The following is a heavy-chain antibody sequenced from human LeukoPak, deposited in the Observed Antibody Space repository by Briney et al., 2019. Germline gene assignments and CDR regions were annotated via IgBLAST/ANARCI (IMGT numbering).Heavy chain of an antibody. CDR3: ARDLILHPTYYYYGMDV. D-gene: IGHD2-15*01. CDR2: ISYDGSNK. Sequence: PGGSLRLSCAASGFTFSSYAMHWVRQAPGKGLEWVAVISYDGSNKYYADSVKGRFTISRDNSKNTLYLQMNSLRAEDTAVYHCARDLILHPTYYYYGMDVWGKGTTVTVSS. J-gene: IGHJ6*04. CDR1: GFTFSSYA. V-gene: IGHV3-30*04.